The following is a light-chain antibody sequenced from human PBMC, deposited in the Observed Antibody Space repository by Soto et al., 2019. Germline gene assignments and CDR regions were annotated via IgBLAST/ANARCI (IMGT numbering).Light chain of an antibody. V-gene: IGKV3-15*01. Sequence: EIVMTQSPATLSVSPGERATLSCRASQSVSSNLAWYQQKPGQAPRLLIYGASTRATGIPARFSGSGSGTEFTLPISSLQSEDFAVYYCQQYNNWPPMAFGQGTKVGIK. CDR1: QSVSSN. CDR2: GAS. CDR3: QQYNNWPPMA. J-gene: IGKJ1*01.